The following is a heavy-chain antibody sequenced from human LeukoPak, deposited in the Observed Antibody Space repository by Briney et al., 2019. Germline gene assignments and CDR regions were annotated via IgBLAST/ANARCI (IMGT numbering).Heavy chain of an antibody. Sequence: PSETLSLTCTVSSGSISSYYWSWIRQPPGKGLEWIGYIYYSGSTNYNPSLESRVTISVDTSKNQFSLKLSSVTAADTAVYYCARQGIVGASDYWGQGTLVTVSS. D-gene: IGHD1-26*01. CDR1: SGSISSYY. CDR2: IYYSGST. J-gene: IGHJ4*02. V-gene: IGHV4-59*08. CDR3: ARQGIVGASDY.